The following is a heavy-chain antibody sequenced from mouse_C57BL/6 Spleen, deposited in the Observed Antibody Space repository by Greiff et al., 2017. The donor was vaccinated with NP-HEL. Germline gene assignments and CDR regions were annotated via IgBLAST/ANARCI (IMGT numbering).Heavy chain of an antibody. CDR3: ARGIAGVVAWYFDV. Sequence: QVQLQQPGAELVKPGASVKMSCKASGYTFTSYWITWVKQRPGQGLEWIGDIYPGSGSTNYNEKFKSKATLTVDTSSSTAYMQLSSLTSEDSAVYYCARGIAGVVAWYFDVWGTGTTVTVSS. D-gene: IGHD1-1*01. CDR1: GYTFTSYW. CDR2: IYPGSGST. V-gene: IGHV1-55*01. J-gene: IGHJ1*03.